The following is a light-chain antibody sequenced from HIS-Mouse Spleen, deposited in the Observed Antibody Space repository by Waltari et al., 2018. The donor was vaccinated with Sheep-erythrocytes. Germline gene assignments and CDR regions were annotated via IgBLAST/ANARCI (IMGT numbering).Light chain of an antibody. CDR1: QSVSSSY. J-gene: IGKJ1*01. Sequence: EIVLTQSPGTLSLSPGERATLSCRASQSVSSSYLAWYQQKPGQAPRLLSYGASSRATGIPDRFSGSESGTDFTLTISRLEPEDFAVYYCQQYGSSLRTFGQGTKVEIK. CDR2: GAS. V-gene: IGKV3-20*01. CDR3: QQYGSSLRT.